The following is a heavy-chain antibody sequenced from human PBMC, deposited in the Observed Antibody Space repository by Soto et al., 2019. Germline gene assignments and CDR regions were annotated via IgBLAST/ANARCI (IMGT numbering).Heavy chain of an antibody. J-gene: IGHJ4*02. CDR2: IYWDDDQ. CDR1: GFSLSAPGVG. CDR3: VHTPNYRLGGLHY. D-gene: IGHD2-15*01. V-gene: IGHV2-5*02. Sequence: SGPTLVNPTEPLTLTCSFSGFSLSAPGVGVGWVRQPRGQALEFLALIYWDDDQKFRPSLRNRLTISKDTSKNEVVLTMTNMDSVDSGTYYCVHTPNYRLGGLHYWGRGTLVTVSS.